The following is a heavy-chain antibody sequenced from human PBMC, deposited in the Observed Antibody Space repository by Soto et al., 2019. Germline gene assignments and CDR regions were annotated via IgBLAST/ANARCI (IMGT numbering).Heavy chain of an antibody. Sequence: SETLSLTCTVSGGSISSSYYWGWIRQPPGKGLEWIGSIYYSGSTYYNPSLKSRVTISVDTSKNQFSLKLSSVTAADTAVYYCATLWFGESPYWGQGTLVTVS. CDR3: ATLWFGESPY. D-gene: IGHD3-10*01. V-gene: IGHV4-39*01. CDR1: GGSISSSYY. J-gene: IGHJ4*02. CDR2: IYYSGST.